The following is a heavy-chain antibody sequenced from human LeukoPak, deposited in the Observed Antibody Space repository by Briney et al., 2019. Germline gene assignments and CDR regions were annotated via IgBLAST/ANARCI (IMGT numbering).Heavy chain of an antibody. CDR1: GGSFSGYY. CDR3: VRHDGRGGATMGAFDS. V-gene: IGHV4-34*01. CDR2: INHSGST. J-gene: IGHJ5*01. D-gene: IGHD4/OR15-4a*01. Sequence: SETLSLTCAVCGGSFSGYYWSWIRQPPGKGLEWIGEINHSGSTNYNPSLKSRVTISVDTSKNQFSLKLSSVTAADTAVYYCVRHDGRGGATMGAFDSWGQGSLVTVSS.